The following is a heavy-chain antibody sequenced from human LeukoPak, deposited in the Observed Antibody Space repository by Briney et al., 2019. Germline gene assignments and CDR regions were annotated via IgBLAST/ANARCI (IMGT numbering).Heavy chain of an antibody. J-gene: IGHJ3*02. D-gene: IGHD4-17*01. CDR2: SYTSWST. Sequence: PSETLSLTCTVSGGSISSYYWSWIRQPAGKGLDWIGRSYTSWSTNYNHTLNSRVSMSVDASKNQFSLKLSSVTAADTAVYYCARIYGDYSHAFDIWGQGTMVTVSS. CDR3: ARIYGDYSHAFDI. V-gene: IGHV4-4*07. CDR1: GGSISSYY.